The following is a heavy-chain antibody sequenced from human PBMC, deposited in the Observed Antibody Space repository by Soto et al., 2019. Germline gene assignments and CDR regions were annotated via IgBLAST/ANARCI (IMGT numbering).Heavy chain of an antibody. CDR1: GFTFSSYA. CDR3: AKQGGGGVYFGY. J-gene: IGHJ4*02. CDR2: ISGSGGST. V-gene: IGHV3-23*01. D-gene: IGHD3-16*01. Sequence: PGGSLKLSCAASGFTFSSYAMSWVRQAPGKGLEWVSAISGSGGSTYYADSVKGRFTISRDNSKNTLYLQMNSLRAEDTAVYYCAKQGGGGVYFGYWGQGTLVTVSS.